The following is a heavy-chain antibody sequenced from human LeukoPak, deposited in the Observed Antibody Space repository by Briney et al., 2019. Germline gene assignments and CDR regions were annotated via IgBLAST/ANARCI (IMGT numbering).Heavy chain of an antibody. D-gene: IGHD3-9*01. CDR1: GGSFSGYY. J-gene: IGHJ5*02. CDR2: ISHSGST. CDR3: ARHRRSAIFSRGWVFDP. Sequence: SETLSLTCAVYGGSFSGYYWSWIRQPPGKGLEWIGEISHSGSTNYNPSLKSRVTISVDTSKNQFSLKLSSVTAADTAVYYCARHRRSAIFSRGWVFDPWGQGTLVTVSS. V-gene: IGHV4-34*01.